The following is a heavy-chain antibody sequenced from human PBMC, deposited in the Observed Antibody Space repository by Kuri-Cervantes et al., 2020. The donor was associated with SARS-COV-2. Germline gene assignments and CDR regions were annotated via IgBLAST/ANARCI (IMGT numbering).Heavy chain of an antibody. Sequence: GSLRLSCSVSGYSITNGYYWGWIRQPPGKGLEWIGSVYHSGETYYNPSLNRRVSISIDASKNQFSLKLSSVTAADTAVYYCARESSSSWYWFDPWGQGTLVTVSS. CDR2: VYHSGET. V-gene: IGHV4-38-2*02. CDR1: GYSITNGYY. CDR3: ARESSSSWYWFDP. D-gene: IGHD6-13*01. J-gene: IGHJ5*02.